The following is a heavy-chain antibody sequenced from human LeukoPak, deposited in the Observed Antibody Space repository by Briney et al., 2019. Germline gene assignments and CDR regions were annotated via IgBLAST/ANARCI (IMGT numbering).Heavy chain of an antibody. D-gene: IGHD2-2*01. CDR2: ISSSSSYI. J-gene: IGHJ4*02. V-gene: IGHV3-21*01. CDR1: GFTFSSYS. CDR3: ARDGVVPAAMSY. Sequence: VGSLRLSCAASGFTFSSYSMNWVRQAPGKGLEWVSSISSSSSYIYYADSVKGRFTISRDNAKNSLYLQMNSLRAEDTAVYYCARDGVVPAAMSYWGQGTLVTVSS.